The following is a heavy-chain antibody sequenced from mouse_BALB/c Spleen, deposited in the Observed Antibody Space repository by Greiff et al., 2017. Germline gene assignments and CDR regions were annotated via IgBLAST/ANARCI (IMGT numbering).Heavy chain of an antibody. Sequence: VQLQQSGPELVKPGASVRISCKASGYTFTSYYIHWVKQRPGQGLEWIGWIYPGNVNTKYNEKFKGKATLTADKSSSTAYMQLSSLTSEDSAVYFCARGTTVPYWYFDVWGAGTTVTVSS. CDR2: IYPGNVNT. J-gene: IGHJ1*01. V-gene: IGHV1S56*01. D-gene: IGHD1-1*01. CDR3: ARGTTVPYWYFDV. CDR1: GYTFTSYY.